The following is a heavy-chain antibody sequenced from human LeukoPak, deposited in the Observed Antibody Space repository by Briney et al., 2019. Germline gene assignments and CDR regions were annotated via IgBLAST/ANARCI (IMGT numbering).Heavy chain of an antibody. D-gene: IGHD3-10*01. CDR1: GFTFSSYG. V-gene: IGHV3-33*06. CDR3: AKGLLWFGEFDY. J-gene: IGHJ4*02. Sequence: GRSLRLSCAPSGFTFSSYGMHWVRQAPGKGLEWVAVIWYDGSNQYYVDSVKGRFTISRDNSKNTLYLQMNSLRAEDTAVYYCAKGLLWFGEFDYWGQGTLVTVSS. CDR2: IWYDGSNQ.